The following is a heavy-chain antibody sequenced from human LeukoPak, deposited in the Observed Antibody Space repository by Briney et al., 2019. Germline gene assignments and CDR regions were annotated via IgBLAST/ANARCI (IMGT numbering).Heavy chain of an antibody. V-gene: IGHV3-21*01. Sequence: GGSLRLSCAASGFTFNTYSMNWVRRAPGKGLEWVSSISSSSKYIYYADSVKGRFTISRDNAKNSLYLQMNSLRAEDTAVYYCASPFVCVDTAMDAGCYFDYWGQGTLVTVSS. J-gene: IGHJ4*02. CDR2: ISSSSKYI. CDR3: ASPFVCVDTAMDAGCYFDY. D-gene: IGHD5-18*01. CDR1: GFTFNTYS.